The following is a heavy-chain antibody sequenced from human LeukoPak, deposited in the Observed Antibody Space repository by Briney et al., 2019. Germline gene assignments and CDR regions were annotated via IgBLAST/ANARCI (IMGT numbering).Heavy chain of an antibody. D-gene: IGHD3-22*01. J-gene: IGHJ6*02. Sequence: ASVKVSCKASGYTFTGYYMHWVRQAPGQGLEWMGWINPNSGGTNYAQKFQGWVTMTRDTSISTAYMELSRLRSDDTAVYYCARDPGPNYDSSGHDYYGMDIWGQGTTVTVSS. V-gene: IGHV1-2*04. CDR2: INPNSGGT. CDR3: ARDPGPNYDSSGHDYYGMDI. CDR1: GYTFTGYY.